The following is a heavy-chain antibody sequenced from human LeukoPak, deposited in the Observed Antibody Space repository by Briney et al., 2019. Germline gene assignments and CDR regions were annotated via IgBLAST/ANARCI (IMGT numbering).Heavy chain of an antibody. D-gene: IGHD5-18*01. CDR1: GGSISSSSFY. J-gene: IGHJ4*02. CDR2: IYYSGST. Sequence: PSETLSLTCTVSGGSISSSSFYWGWIRQPPGKGLEWIGSIYYSGSTYYNPSLKSRVTISVDTSKNQFSLKLSSVTAADTAVYYCARHKRGYSYGYFSHDYFAYWGQGTLVTVSS. V-gene: IGHV4-39*01. CDR3: ARHKRGYSYGYFSHDYFAY.